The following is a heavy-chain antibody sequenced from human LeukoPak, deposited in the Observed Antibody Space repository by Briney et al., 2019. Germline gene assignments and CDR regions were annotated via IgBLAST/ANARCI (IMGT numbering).Heavy chain of an antibody. CDR3: ARPKDSNWETLHH. D-gene: IGHD4-11*01. J-gene: IGHJ1*01. Sequence: SVKVSCKASGGTFSGYSITWVRQAPGQGLEWMGGIIPNFRTSNHAQKFQGRVTFSTDESAGTGYLELSGLRSEDTAVYYCARPKDSNWETLHHWGQGTLVTVSS. V-gene: IGHV1-69*05. CDR2: IIPNFRTS. CDR1: GGTFSGYS.